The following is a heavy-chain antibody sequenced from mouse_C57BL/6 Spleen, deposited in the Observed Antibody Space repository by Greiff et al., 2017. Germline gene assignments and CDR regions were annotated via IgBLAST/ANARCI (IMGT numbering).Heavy chain of an antibody. CDR1: GFNIKDDY. CDR2: IDPENGDT. D-gene: IGHD1-1*01. J-gene: IGHJ1*03. Sequence: EVQLQESGAELVRPGASVKLSCTASGFNIKDDYMHWVKQRPEQGLEWIGWIDPENGDTEYASKFQGKATITADTSSNTAYLQLSSLTSEDTAVYYCTTLLRSGYFDGWGTGTTVTVSS. CDR3: TTLLRSGYFDG. V-gene: IGHV14-4*01.